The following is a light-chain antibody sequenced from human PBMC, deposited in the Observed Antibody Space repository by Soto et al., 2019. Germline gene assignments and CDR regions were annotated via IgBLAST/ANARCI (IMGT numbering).Light chain of an antibody. CDR3: CSYAGTSSYV. Sequence: QSVLTQPASVSGSPGQSITISCTGTSSVVGSYNLVSWYQQHPGKAPKLMIYEGSKRPSGVSNRFSGSKSGNTASLTISGLQAEDEADYHCCSYAGTSSYVFGTGPNFTVL. CDR1: SSVVGSYNL. V-gene: IGLV2-23*01. J-gene: IGLJ1*01. CDR2: EGS.